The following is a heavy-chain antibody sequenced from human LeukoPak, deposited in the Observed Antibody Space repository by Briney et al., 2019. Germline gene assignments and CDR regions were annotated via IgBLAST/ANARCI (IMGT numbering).Heavy chain of an antibody. V-gene: IGHV5-51*01. J-gene: IGHJ4*02. CDR2: IFPGDSDA. CDR1: GYTFTSYW. D-gene: IGHD6-6*01. Sequence: LGESLKISCKGSGYTFTSYWIGWVRQMPGKGLEWMGVIFPGDSDARYSPSFQGQVTMSADKSISTAYLQWSSLKASDTAMYYCARRSVIATRLLDLWGQGTLVTVSS. CDR3: ARRSVIATRLLDL.